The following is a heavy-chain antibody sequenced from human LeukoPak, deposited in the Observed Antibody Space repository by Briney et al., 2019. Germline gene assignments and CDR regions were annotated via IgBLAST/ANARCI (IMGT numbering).Heavy chain of an antibody. Sequence: PSETLSLTCTVSGGSISSSSYYWGWIRQPPGKGLEWIGSIYYSGSTYYNPSLKSRVTISVDTSKNQFSLKLSSVTAADTAVYHCARVSFEYSSSTKDYWGQGTLVTVSS. CDR1: GGSISSSSYY. CDR2: IYYSGST. D-gene: IGHD6-6*01. CDR3: ARVSFEYSSSTKDY. J-gene: IGHJ4*02. V-gene: IGHV4-39*07.